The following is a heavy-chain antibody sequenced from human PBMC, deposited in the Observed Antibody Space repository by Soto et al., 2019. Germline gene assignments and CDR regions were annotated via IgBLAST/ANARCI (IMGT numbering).Heavy chain of an antibody. J-gene: IGHJ6*02. CDR1: GDSISSADYY. V-gene: IGHV4-30-4*01. CDR2: IFYSGTT. D-gene: IGHD1-1*01. CDR3: ARDLWVEPELYYYGMDV. Sequence: SETLSLTCTVSGDSISSADYYWSWIRQTPGKGLEWIGHIFYSGTTYYNPSLKSRLTISVDTSKNHFSLRPTSVTAADTAVYYCARDLWVEPELYYYGMDVWGQGTTVTVSS.